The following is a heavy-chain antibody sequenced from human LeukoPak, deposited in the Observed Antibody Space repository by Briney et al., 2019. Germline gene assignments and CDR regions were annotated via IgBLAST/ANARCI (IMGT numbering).Heavy chain of an antibody. Sequence: GRSLRLSCAASGFTFSSYAMHWVRQAPGKGLEWVAVISYDGSNKYYADSVRGRFTISRDNSKNTVYLQMNSLRPEDTAVYYCAKQYSGSFYGDYWGQGTLVTVSS. V-gene: IGHV3-30*04. CDR2: ISYDGSNK. CDR3: AKQYSGSFYGDY. D-gene: IGHD1-26*01. CDR1: GFTFSSYA. J-gene: IGHJ4*02.